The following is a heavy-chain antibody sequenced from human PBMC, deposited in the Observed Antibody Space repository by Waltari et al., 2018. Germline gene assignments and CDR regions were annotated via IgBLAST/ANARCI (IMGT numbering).Heavy chain of an antibody. Sequence: EVQLVESGGGLVQPGRSLRLSCAASGFNFDDYAMHWVRQAPGNGLECVSGISWNSGSIGYADSVKGRFTSSRDNAKNSLYLQMNSLRAEDTALYYCAKRAYDSSGPLDYWGQGPLVTVSS. CDR1: GFNFDDYA. J-gene: IGHJ4*02. CDR2: ISWNSGSI. D-gene: IGHD3-22*01. CDR3: AKRAYDSSGPLDY. V-gene: IGHV3-9*01.